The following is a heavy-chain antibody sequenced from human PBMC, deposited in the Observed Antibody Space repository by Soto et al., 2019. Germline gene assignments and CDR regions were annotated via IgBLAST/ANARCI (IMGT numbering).Heavy chain of an antibody. CDR2: ISYDGSNK. V-gene: IGHV3-30-3*01. J-gene: IGHJ4*02. D-gene: IGHD6-19*01. CDR3: ARGAGYSSGPNSYFDY. CDR1: GFTFSSYA. Sequence: QVQLVESGGGVVQPGRSLRLSCAASGFTFSSYAMHWVRQAPGKGLEWVAVISYDGSNKYYADSVKGRFTISRDNSKNTRYLQMNSLRAEDTAVYYCARGAGYSSGPNSYFDYWGQGTLVTVSS.